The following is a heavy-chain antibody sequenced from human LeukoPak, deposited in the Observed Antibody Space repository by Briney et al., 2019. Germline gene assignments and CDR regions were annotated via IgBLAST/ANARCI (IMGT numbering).Heavy chain of an antibody. CDR2: ISSSGRKI. Sequence: GGSLRLSCAVSGFTFSDYEMNWVRQAPGKGLEWVSYISSSGRKIYYADSVKGSFTISRDNAKNSVYMQMNSLRADDTAVYYCARGPRDPTEYCSRGACAPSYEVWGQGALVTVSS. V-gene: IGHV3-48*03. CDR3: ARGPRDPTEYCSRGACAPSYEV. CDR1: GFTFSDYE. D-gene: IGHD2-15*01. J-gene: IGHJ4*02.